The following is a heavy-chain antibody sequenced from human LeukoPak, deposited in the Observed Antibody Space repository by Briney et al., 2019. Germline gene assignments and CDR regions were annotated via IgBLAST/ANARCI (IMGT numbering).Heavy chain of an antibody. J-gene: IGHJ4*02. D-gene: IGHD3-22*01. V-gene: IGHV1-69*13. CDR1: GGTFSSYA. CDR2: IIPIFDTA. Sequence: ASVKVSCKASGGTFSSYAISWVRQAPGQGLEWMGGIIPIFDTANYAQKFQGRVTITADESTSTAYMELSSLRSEDTAVYYCARGPITTRPHFDYWGQGTLVTVSS. CDR3: ARGPITTRPHFDY.